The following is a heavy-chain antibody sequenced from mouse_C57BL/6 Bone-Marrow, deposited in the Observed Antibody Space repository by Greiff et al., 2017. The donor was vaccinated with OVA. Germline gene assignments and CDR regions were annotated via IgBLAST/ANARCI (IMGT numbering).Heavy chain of an antibody. CDR2: IDPSDSET. V-gene: IGHV1-52*01. CDR3: AIYYGSDYFDY. Sequence: VQLQQPGAELVRPGSSVKLSCKASGYTFTSYWMHWVKQRPIQGLEWIGNIDPSDSETNYNKKFKDKAPLTVDKSSSTAYMQLSSLTSEDSAVYYCAIYYGSDYFDYWGQGTTLTVSS. D-gene: IGHD1-1*01. J-gene: IGHJ2*01. CDR1: GYTFTSYW.